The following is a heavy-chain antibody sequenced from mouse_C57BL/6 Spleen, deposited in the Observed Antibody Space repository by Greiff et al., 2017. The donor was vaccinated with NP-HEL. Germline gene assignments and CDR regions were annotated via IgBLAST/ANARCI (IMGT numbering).Heavy chain of an antibody. CDR2: ISDGSSYT. D-gene: IGHD4-1*01. CDR1: GFTFSSYA. CDR3: ARAAWEPYWYFDV. J-gene: IGHJ1*03. V-gene: IGHV5-4*03. Sequence: EVKLMESGGGLVKPGGSLKLSCAASGFTFSSYAMSWVRQTPEKRLEWVATISDGSSYTYYTDNVKGRFTISRDNAKNNLYLQMSHLKSEDTAVYYCARAAWEPYWYFDVWGKGTTVTVSS.